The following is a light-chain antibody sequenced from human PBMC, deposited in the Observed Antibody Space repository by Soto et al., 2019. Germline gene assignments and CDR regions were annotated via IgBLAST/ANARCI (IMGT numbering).Light chain of an antibody. CDR3: RSSVGTNSYV. J-gene: IGLJ1*01. CDR1: SSDVGGYNY. Sequence: QSALTQPPSASGSPGQSVTISCTGTSSDVGGYNYVSWYQQHPGKAPKLMIYEVSKRPSGVPDRFSGSKSGNTASLTVSGLQAEDEADYYCRSSVGTNSYVFGPGTKVTVL. CDR2: EVS. V-gene: IGLV2-8*01.